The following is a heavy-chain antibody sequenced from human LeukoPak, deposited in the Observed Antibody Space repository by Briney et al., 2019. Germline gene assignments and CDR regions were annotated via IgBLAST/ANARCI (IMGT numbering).Heavy chain of an antibody. J-gene: IGHJ6*03. D-gene: IGHD5-24*01. CDR1: GYTLTAYY. CDR2: INPNTGGT. CDR3: ASSDGYNKAGYYYYMDV. V-gene: IGHV1-2*02. Sequence: AASVKVSCKASGYTLTAYYIHWVRQAPGQGLEWMGWINPNTGGTNYAQKFQGRVTMTWDTSISTAYMELRGLRSDDTAVFYCASSDGYNKAGYYYYMDVWGKGATVTVSS.